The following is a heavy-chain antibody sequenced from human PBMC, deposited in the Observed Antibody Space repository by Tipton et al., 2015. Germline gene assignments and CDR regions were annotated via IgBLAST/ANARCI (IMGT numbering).Heavy chain of an antibody. V-gene: IGHV1-18*01. J-gene: IGHJ3*02. CDR2: ISAFNGDT. Sequence: QVQLVQSGPEVKKPGASVRVSCKASNFILRNFGINYVRQAPGQGLEWVGYISAFNGDTKYAEKFLGRVLVTMDTSTQTAYLELRSLRSDDTAIYFCARDMSVTAPRIFDIWGQGTMVTVSS. D-gene: IGHD2-21*02. CDR3: ARDMSVTAPRIFDI. CDR1: NFILRNFG.